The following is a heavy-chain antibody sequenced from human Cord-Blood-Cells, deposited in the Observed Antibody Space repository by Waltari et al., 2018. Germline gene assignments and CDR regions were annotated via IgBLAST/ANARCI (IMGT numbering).Heavy chain of an antibody. CDR1: GGHCSSYA. CDR2: IIPILGIA. V-gene: IGHV1-69*09. D-gene: IGHD2-2*01. J-gene: IGHJ4*02. CDR3: ARALGWYCSSTSCYFDY. Sequence: QVQLVQSGAEVKKPGASVEVSCKASGGHCSSYASSWVRQAPGQGLEWMGRIIPILGIANYEQKFQGRVTITADKSTSTAYMELSSLRSEDTAVYYCARALGWYCSSTSCYFDYWGQGTLVTVSS.